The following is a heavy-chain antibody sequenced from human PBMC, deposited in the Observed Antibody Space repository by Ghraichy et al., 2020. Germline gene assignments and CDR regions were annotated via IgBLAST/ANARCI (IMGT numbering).Heavy chain of an antibody. Sequence: GESLNISCAASGFPFSSYWMHWVRQVPGKGLVWVSRLNSDGRTTNYADSVKGRFTISRDNAKNTLYLQMNSLRDEDTAVYYCVRGAGRGWYGLGAFDLWGLGKMVTVSS. D-gene: IGHD6-19*01. J-gene: IGHJ3*01. V-gene: IGHV3-74*01. CDR1: GFPFSSYW. CDR2: LNSDGRTT. CDR3: VRGAGRGWYGLGAFDL.